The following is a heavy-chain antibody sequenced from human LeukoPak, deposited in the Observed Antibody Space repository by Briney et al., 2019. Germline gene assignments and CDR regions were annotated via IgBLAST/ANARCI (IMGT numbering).Heavy chain of an antibody. CDR2: ISSSGSTI. CDR3: AKYSSSWAHLSGFDY. Sequence: GGSLRLSCAASGFTFSSYEMNWVRQAPGKGLEWVSYISSSGSTIYYADSVKGRFTISRDNAKNSLYLQMNSLRAEDTAVYYCAKYSSSWAHLSGFDYWGQGTLVTVSS. D-gene: IGHD6-13*01. J-gene: IGHJ4*02. CDR1: GFTFSSYE. V-gene: IGHV3-48*03.